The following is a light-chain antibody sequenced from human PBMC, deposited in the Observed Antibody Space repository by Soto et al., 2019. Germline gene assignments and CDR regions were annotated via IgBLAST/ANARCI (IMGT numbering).Light chain of an antibody. CDR2: GAS. Sequence: EIVLTQSPGTLSLSPGEGATLSCRASQTVSSHSLAWYQQKPGQPPRLLIYGASSRATGIPDRFVGSGSGTDLTLTINTLEPEDFAVYYCRLYGSSLITFGPGTKVNVK. CDR3: RLYGSSLIT. CDR1: QTVSSHS. J-gene: IGKJ3*01. V-gene: IGKV3-20*01.